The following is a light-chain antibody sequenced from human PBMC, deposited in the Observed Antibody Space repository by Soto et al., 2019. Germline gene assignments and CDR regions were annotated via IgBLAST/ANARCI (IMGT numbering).Light chain of an antibody. CDR2: DAS. J-gene: IGKJ4*01. Sequence: AIQLTQSPSSLSASVGDRVTITCRASQGISSALAWYHQKPGKAPKLLIYDASTLESGVPSRFSGSVSGTDFTLTISSLQPEDFATYYCQQFNSYPSLTFGGGTKVDIK. V-gene: IGKV1-13*02. CDR3: QQFNSYPSLT. CDR1: QGISSA.